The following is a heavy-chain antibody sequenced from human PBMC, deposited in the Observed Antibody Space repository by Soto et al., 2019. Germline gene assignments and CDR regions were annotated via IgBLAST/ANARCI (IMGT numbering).Heavy chain of an antibody. CDR2: LSAIGGST. D-gene: IGHD1-26*01. Sequence: EVQLLESGGGLVQPGGSLRLSCTASGFTFSRYALTWVRQAPGKGLEWVSGLSAIGGSTYYSDSVKGRFTISRDNTNSTLYLQMNNPRVEDKAIYYCAKVTREGGGDFDYWGQGTLVTVSS. CDR3: AKVTREGGGDFDY. CDR1: GFTFSRYA. V-gene: IGHV3-23*01. J-gene: IGHJ4*02.